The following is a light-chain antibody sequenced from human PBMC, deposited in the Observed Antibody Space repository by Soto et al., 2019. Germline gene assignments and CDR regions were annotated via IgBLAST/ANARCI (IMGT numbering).Light chain of an antibody. CDR3: QQRSTWPST. J-gene: IGKJ1*01. CDR2: DAS. V-gene: IGKV3-11*01. Sequence: VLSMSVATLSLSTGERATLSCRASQSVSSYLAWYQQKPGQAPRLLIYDASNRATGIPARFSGSGSGTDFTLTISSLEPEDFAVYYCQQRSTWPSTFGQGTKV. CDR1: QSVSSY.